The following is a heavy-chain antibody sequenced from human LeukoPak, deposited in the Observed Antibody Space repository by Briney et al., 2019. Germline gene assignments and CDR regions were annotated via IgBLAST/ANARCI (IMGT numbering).Heavy chain of an antibody. D-gene: IGHD4-17*01. V-gene: IGHV4-59*01. CDR2: IYYSRST. CDR3: ASLYGDYPSRNYYYYGMDV. CDR1: GGSISSYY. J-gene: IGHJ6*02. Sequence: SETLSLTCTVSGGSISSYYWSWIRQPPGKGLEWIGYIYYSRSTNYNPSLKSRVTISGDTSKNQFSLKLSSVTAADTAVYYCASLYGDYPSRNYYYYGMDVWGQGTTVTVSS.